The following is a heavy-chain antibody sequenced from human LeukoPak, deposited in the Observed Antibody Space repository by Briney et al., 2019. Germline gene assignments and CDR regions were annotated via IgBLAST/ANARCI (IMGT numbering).Heavy chain of an antibody. Sequence: SETLSLTCTVSGGSISSYYWSWIRQPPGKGLEWIGYIYYSGSTNYNPSLKSRVTISVDTSKNQFSLKLSSVTAADTAVYYCASRKYSSSWYPKYYFDYWGQGTLVTVSS. D-gene: IGHD6-13*01. CDR3: ASRKYSSSWYPKYYFDY. J-gene: IGHJ4*02. V-gene: IGHV4-59*01. CDR2: IYYSGST. CDR1: GGSISSYY.